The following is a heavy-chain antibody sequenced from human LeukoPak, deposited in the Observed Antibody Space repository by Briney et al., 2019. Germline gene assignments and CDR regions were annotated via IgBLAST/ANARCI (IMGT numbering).Heavy chain of an antibody. J-gene: IGHJ4*02. V-gene: IGHV4-4*07. CDR1: GGSINSHY. CDR2: IYARGSA. D-gene: IGHD1-26*01. CDR3: ARDRMAATPDY. Sequence: SETLSLTCSVSGGSINSHYLSWIRQPAGKGLEWIGRIYARGSADYNPSLKSRVTMSVDTSKNQFSPKLTSVTAADTAVYYCARDRMAATPDYWGQGALVTVSS.